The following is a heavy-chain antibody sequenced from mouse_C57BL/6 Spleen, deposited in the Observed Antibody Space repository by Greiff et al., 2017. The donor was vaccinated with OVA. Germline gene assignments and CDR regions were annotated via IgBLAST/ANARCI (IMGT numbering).Heavy chain of an antibody. D-gene: IGHD1-1*01. J-gene: IGHJ3*01. V-gene: IGHV1-52*01. CDR3: ARGYYGSSYGWFAY. CDR2: IDPSDSDT. CDR1: GYTFTSYW. Sequence: QVQLQQPGAELVRPGSSVKLSCKASGYTFTSYWMHWVKQRPIQGLEWIGNIDPSDSDTHYNQKFKDKATLTVDKSSSTAYMQLSSLTSENSAVYYCARGYYGSSYGWFAYWGQGTLVTVSA.